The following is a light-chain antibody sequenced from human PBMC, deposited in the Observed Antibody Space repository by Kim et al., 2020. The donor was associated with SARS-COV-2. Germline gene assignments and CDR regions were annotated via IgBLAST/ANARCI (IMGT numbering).Light chain of an antibody. CDR1: SLRSYY. J-gene: IGLJ2*01. CDR3: NSRDSSGNPNVV. V-gene: IGLV3-19*01. Sequence: LGQTVRITCQGDSLRSYYASWYQQKPGQAPVLVSYGKNNRPSGIPDRFSGSSAGNTASLTITGAQAEDEADYYCNSRDSSGNPNVVFGGGTQLTVL. CDR2: GKN.